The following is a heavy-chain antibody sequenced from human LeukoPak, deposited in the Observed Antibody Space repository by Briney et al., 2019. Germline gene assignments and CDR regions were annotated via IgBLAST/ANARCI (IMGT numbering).Heavy chain of an antibody. D-gene: IGHD1-26*01. CDR2: IYYSGST. CDR3: ASRRVVGAAPLDY. V-gene: IGHV4-39*01. CDR1: GGSISSSSYY. J-gene: IGHJ4*02. Sequence: PSETLSLTCTVSGGSISSSSYYWGWIRQPPGKGLEWIGSIYYSGSTYYNPSLKSRVTISVDTSKNQFSLKLSSVTAADTAVYYCASRRVVGAAPLDYWGQGTLVTVSS.